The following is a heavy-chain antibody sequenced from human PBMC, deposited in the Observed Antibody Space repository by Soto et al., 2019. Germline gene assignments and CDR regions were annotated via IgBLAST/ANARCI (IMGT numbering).Heavy chain of an antibody. V-gene: IGHV1-2*02. CDR2: INPNSGGT. Sequence: ASVKVSCKASGYTFTGYYMHWVRQAPGQGLEWMGWINPNSGGTNYAQKFQGSVTMTRDTSISTAYMELSRLRSDDTAVYYCASQQLAYYYYGMDVWGQGTTLTVSS. J-gene: IGHJ6*02. D-gene: IGHD6-13*01. CDR1: GYTFTGYY. CDR3: ASQQLAYYYYGMDV.